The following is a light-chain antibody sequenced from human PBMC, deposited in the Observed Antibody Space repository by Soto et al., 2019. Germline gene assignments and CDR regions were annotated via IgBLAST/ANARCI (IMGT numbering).Light chain of an antibody. Sequence: EIVLTQSPATLSLSPGERATLSCRASQSVSSYLAWYQQKPGQAPRLLIYDASNRATGIPARFSGSGSGTDFTLTISSLETEDFAVYYCQQRRNWPVTFGQGTRVEIK. J-gene: IGKJ1*01. CDR3: QQRRNWPVT. CDR2: DAS. CDR1: QSVSSY. V-gene: IGKV3-11*01.